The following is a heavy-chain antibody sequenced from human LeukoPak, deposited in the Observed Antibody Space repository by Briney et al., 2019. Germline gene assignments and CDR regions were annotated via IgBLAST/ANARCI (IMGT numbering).Heavy chain of an antibody. CDR3: ARGVGATGAIDY. V-gene: IGHV1-8*01. J-gene: IGHJ4*02. D-gene: IGHD1-26*01. Sequence: ASVEVSCKASGYTFTSYDINWVRQATGQGLEWMGWMNPNSGNTGYAQKFQGRVTMTRNTSISTAYMELSSLRSEDTAVYYCARGVGATGAIDYWGQGTLVTVSS. CDR1: GYTFTSYD. CDR2: MNPNSGNT.